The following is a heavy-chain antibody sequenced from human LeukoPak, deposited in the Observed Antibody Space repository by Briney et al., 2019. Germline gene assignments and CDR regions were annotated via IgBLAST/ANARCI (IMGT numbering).Heavy chain of an antibody. J-gene: IGHJ3*02. CDR2: IYPGDSDT. V-gene: IGHV5-51*01. CDR1: GYSFSTYW. D-gene: IGHD1-26*01. CDR3: VRLAFVGANQSPFDI. Sequence: GESLKISCQGSGYSFSTYWIAWVRQMPGKGLDWMGVIYPGDSDTRYSPSFQGQVTISADKSVDTAYLQWSSLKASDTAMYYCVRLAFVGANQSPFDIWGRGTMATVSS.